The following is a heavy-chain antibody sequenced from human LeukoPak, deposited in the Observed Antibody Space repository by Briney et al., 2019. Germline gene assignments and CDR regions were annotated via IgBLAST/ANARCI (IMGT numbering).Heavy chain of an antibody. Sequence: GSLRLSCAASGFTFSDYYMSWIRQPPGKGLEWIGSIYYSGSTYYNPSLKSRVTISVDTSKNQFSLKLSSVTAADTAVYYCARGAEPDAFDIWGQGTMVTVSS. V-gene: IGHV4-38-2*01. CDR1: GFTFSDYY. D-gene: IGHD1-26*01. J-gene: IGHJ3*02. CDR3: ARGAEPDAFDI. CDR2: IYYSGST.